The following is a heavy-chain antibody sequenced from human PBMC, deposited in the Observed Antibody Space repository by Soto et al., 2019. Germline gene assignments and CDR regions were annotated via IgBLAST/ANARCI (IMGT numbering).Heavy chain of an antibody. CDR2: IRPGGDST. CDR1: GFRFRTRA. Sequence: LRLSCAASGFRFRTRAMSWVRQSPWKGLEWVASIRPGGDSTYYADSVKGRSAVSRDNSNVTLYLQMDSLRVEDTAIYYCTTHEEGAPWAGGFDSWGQGTLVTVSS. J-gene: IGHJ5*01. V-gene: IGHV3-23*01. D-gene: IGHD1-26*01. CDR3: TTHEEGAPWAGGFDS.